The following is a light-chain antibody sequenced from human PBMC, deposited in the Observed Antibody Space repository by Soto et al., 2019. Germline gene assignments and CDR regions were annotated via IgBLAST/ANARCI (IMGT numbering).Light chain of an antibody. CDR1: SRDVGGYSS. J-gene: IGLJ2*01. CDR2: EVT. V-gene: IGLV2-8*01. Sequence: QSALTQPPSASGSPGQSVTISCTGTSRDVGGYSSVSWYQQHPGKAPKLIIYEVTNRPSGVPDRFSGSKSDTTASLTISGLRAEDEADYYCNSYAGSNNFVFGGGTKLTVL. CDR3: NSYAGSNNFV.